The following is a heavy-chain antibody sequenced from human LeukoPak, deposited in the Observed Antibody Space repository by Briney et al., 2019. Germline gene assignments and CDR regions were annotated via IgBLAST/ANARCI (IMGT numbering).Heavy chain of an antibody. J-gene: IGHJ4*02. Sequence: SQTLSLTCAVSGGSISSGGYSWSWIRQPPGKGLEWIGYIYHSGSTYYSPSLKSRVTISVDRSENQFSLKLSSVTAADTAVYYCARMVRGVITKGGGYFDYWGQGTLVTVSS. CDR2: IYHSGST. V-gene: IGHV4-30-2*01. CDR1: GGSISSGGYS. D-gene: IGHD3-10*01. CDR3: ARMVRGVITKGGGYFDY.